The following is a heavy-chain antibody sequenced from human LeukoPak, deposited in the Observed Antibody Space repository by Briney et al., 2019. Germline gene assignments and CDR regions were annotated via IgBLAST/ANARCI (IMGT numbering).Heavy chain of an antibody. V-gene: IGHV3-30*03. Sequence: PGGSLRLSCAASGFTFSSYGMHWVRQAPGKGLEWVAVISYDGSNKYYADSVKGRFTISRDNSKNTLYLQMNSLRAEDTAVYYCARDSRWLLPDYFDYWGQGTLVTVSS. J-gene: IGHJ4*02. CDR1: GFTFSSYG. CDR2: ISYDGSNK. D-gene: IGHD3-22*01. CDR3: ARDSRWLLPDYFDY.